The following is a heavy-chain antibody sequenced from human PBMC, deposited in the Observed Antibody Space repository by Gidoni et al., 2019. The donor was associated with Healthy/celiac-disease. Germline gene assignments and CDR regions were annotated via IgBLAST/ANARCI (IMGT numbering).Heavy chain of an antibody. V-gene: IGHV3-21*01. J-gene: IGHJ4*02. Sequence: EVQLVESGGGLVKPGGSLRLSCAASGFTFSSYSMNWVRQAPGKGLEWVSSISSSSSYIYYADSVKGRFTISRDNAKNSLYLQMNSLRAEDTAVYYCARGKDSSGWYGEFDYWGQGTLVTVSS. CDR1: GFTFSSYS. CDR3: ARGKDSSGWYGEFDY. D-gene: IGHD6-19*01. CDR2: ISSSSSYI.